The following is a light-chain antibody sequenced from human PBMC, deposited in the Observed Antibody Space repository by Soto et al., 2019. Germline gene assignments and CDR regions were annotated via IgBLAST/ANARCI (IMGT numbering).Light chain of an antibody. V-gene: IGLV2-23*01. CDR2: EGS. CDR1: SSDVGSYNL. J-gene: IGLJ1*01. Sequence: QSALTQPDSVSGSPGQSITISCTGTSSDVGSYNLVSWYQHHPGKAPKLMIYEGSKRPSGVSNRFSGSKSGNTASLTISGLQAEDEADYYCCSYAGSSSFYAFGTGTKVTVL. CDR3: CSYAGSSSFYA.